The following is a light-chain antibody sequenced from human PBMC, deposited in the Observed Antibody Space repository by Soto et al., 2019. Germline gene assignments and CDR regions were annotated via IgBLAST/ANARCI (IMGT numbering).Light chain of an antibody. V-gene: IGKV1-39*01. CDR3: QQSYVTPWT. CDR1: QDISSS. J-gene: IGKJ1*01. CDR2: AAS. Sequence: DIQVTQPPSSLSASIGDRVTISCRASQDISSSLNWYQHKSGKAPKLLIYAASGLHSGVPSRFSGSGSGTDFTLTISSLQPEDFATYYCQQSYVTPWTFGQGTKVDIK.